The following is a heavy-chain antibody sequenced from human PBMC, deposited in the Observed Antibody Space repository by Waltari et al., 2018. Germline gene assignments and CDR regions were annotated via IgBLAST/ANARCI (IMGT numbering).Heavy chain of an antibody. J-gene: IGHJ3*02. CDR2: IYYSGST. Sequence: QVQLQESGPGLVKPSETLSLTCTVSGGSISSYYWSWIRQPPGKGLEWIGYIYYSGSTNYNPPLKSRVTISVDTSKNQFSLKLSSVTAADTAVYYCARRRESGYYRGAFDIWGQGTMVTVSS. CDR1: GGSISSYY. CDR3: ARRRESGYYRGAFDI. V-gene: IGHV4-59*01. D-gene: IGHD3-3*01.